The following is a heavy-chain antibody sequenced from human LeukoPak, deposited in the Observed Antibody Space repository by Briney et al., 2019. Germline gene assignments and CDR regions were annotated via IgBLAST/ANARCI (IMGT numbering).Heavy chain of an antibody. Sequence: PSETLSLTCTVSGGSISSYYWSWIRRPPGKGLEWIGYIYYSGSTNYNPSLKSRVTISVDTSKNQFSLKLSSVTAADTAVYYCARDNGPKTFDYWGQGTLVTVSS. V-gene: IGHV4-59*01. J-gene: IGHJ4*02. CDR2: IYYSGST. CDR1: GGSISSYY. CDR3: ARDNGPKTFDY.